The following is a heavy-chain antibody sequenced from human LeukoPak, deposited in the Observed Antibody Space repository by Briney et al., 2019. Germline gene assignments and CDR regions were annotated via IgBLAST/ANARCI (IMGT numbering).Heavy chain of an antibody. CDR1: GYTFTSYG. V-gene: IGHV1-18*01. CDR2: ISAYNGNT. D-gene: IGHD3-16*02. CDR3: ARDMYYDYVWGSYRPYYFDY. Sequence: ASVKVSYKASGYTFTSYGISWVRQAPGQGLEWMGWISAYNGNTNYAQKLQGRVTMTTDTSTSTAYMELRSLRSDDTAVYYCARDMYYDYVWGSYRPYYFDYWGQGTLVTVSS. J-gene: IGHJ4*02.